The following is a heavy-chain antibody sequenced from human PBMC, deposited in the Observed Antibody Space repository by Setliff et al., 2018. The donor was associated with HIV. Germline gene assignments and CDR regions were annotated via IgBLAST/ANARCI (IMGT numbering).Heavy chain of an antibody. CDR3: ARGDYRIIAAAGSGWFDP. J-gene: IGHJ5*02. CDR1: GGSISRSPHY. CDR2: MYYRGNT. D-gene: IGHD6-13*01. Sequence: LSLTCTVSGGSISRSPHYWGWIRQPPGEGLEWIGSMYYRGNTHYNPSLKSRVSIDADTSNNQFSLKLKYVTAADTAVYYCARGDYRIIAAAGSGWFDPWGQGTRVTVSS. V-gene: IGHV4-39*01.